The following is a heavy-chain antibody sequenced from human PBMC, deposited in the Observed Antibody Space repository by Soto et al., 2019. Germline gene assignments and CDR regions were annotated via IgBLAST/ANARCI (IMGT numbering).Heavy chain of an antibody. D-gene: IGHD3-9*01. CDR3: ARADGTYYDILTGNYYYYYGMDV. J-gene: IGHJ6*02. Sequence: SETLSLTCTVSGGSISSSSYYWGWIRQPPGKGLEWIGSIYYSGSTHYNPSLKSRVTISVDTSKNQFSLKLSSVTAADTAVYYCARADGTYYDILTGNYYYYYGMDVWGQGTTVTAP. CDR2: IYYSGST. V-gene: IGHV4-39*01. CDR1: GGSISSSSYY.